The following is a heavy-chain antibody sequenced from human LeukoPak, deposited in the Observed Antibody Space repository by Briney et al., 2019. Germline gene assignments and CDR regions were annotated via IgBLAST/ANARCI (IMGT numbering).Heavy chain of an antibody. CDR3: AKDGYNYYIDY. J-gene: IGHJ4*02. CDR1: GFTFSSYG. CDR2: IGYDGSNK. V-gene: IGHV3-30*02. Sequence: GGSLRLSCVASGFTFSSYGIHWVRQAPGKWLEWVAFIGYDGSNKYYRDSVKGRFTISRDNSKNTLYLQMNSLRAEDTAVYYCAKDGYNYYIDYWGQGTLVTVSS. D-gene: IGHD5-24*01.